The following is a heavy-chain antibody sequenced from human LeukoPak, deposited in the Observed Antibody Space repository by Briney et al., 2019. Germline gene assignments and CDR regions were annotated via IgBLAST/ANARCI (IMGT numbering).Heavy chain of an antibody. J-gene: IGHJ4*02. CDR3: ARDQYDTWSRRGNFDS. Sequence: GGSLRLSCAASGFTFTSYSMNWVRQAPGKGPEWVSVIYSDNYTYYADSVKGRFTISRDNSKNTLYLQMNSLRAEDTAVFYCARDQYDTWSRRGNFDSWGQGTLVIVSS. CDR2: IYSDNYT. V-gene: IGHV3-53*01. D-gene: IGHD3-3*01. CDR1: GFTFTSYS.